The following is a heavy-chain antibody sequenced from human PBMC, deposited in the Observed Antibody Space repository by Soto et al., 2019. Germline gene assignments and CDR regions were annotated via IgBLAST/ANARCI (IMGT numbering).Heavy chain of an antibody. CDR2: ISSSGSTI. CDR3: ARMGPYYDYVWGSYRHHDY. CDR1: GFTFSSYE. V-gene: IGHV3-48*03. Sequence: PGGSLRLSCAASGFTFSSYEMNWVRQAPGKGLEWVSYISSSGSTIYYADSVKGRFTISRDNAKNSLYLQMNSLRAEDTAVYYCARMGPYYDYVWGSYRHHDYWGQGTLVTAPQ. D-gene: IGHD3-16*02. J-gene: IGHJ4*02.